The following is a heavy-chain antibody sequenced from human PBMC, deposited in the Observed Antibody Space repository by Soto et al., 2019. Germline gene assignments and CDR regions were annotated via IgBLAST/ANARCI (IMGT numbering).Heavy chain of an antibody. CDR3: GRLEGLATISYYFDY. D-gene: IGHD3-9*01. J-gene: IGHJ4*02. CDR1: GGSISSGGYS. Sequence: PSETLSLTCAVSGGSISSGGYSWSWIRQPPGKGLEWIGYIYRSGSTYYNPSLKSRVTISVDRSKNQFSLKLSSVTAADTAVYYCGRLEGLATISYYFDYWGQGALVTVSS. CDR2: IYRSGST. V-gene: IGHV4-30-2*01.